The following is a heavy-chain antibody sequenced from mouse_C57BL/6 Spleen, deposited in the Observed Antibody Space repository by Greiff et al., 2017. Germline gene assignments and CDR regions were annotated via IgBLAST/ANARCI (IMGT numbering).Heavy chain of an antibody. J-gene: IGHJ1*03. CDR1: GYTFTSYW. D-gene: IGHD1-1*01. Sequence: VQLQQPGAELVKPGASVKLSCKASGYTFTSYWMQWVKQRPGQGLEWIGEIDPSDSYTNYNQKFKGKATLTVDTSSSTAYMQLSSLTSEDSAVYYCARPLYYYGSRVPRVWGTGTTVTVSS. CDR3: ARPLYYYGSRVPRV. V-gene: IGHV1-50*01. CDR2: IDPSDSYT.